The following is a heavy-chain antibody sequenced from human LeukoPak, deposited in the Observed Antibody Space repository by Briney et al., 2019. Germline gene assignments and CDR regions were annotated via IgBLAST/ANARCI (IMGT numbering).Heavy chain of an antibody. CDR3: AHLPRRGSGWYDY. V-gene: IGHV1-69*13. CDR2: IIPIFGTA. D-gene: IGHD6-19*01. J-gene: IGHJ4*02. CDR1: GYTFTSNY. Sequence: GASVKVSCKASGYTFTSNYIHWVRQAPGQGLEWMGGIIPIFGTANYAQKFQGRVTITADESTSTAYMELSSLRSEDTAVYYCAHLPRRGSGWYDYWGQGTLVTVSS.